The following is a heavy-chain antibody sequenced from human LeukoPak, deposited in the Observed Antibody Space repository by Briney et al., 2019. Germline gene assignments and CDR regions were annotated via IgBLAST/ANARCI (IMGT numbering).Heavy chain of an antibody. Sequence: PGGSLRLSCAASGFTFSSYAMSWVRHAPGRGLEWVSAISGSGGSTYYADSVKGRFTISRDNSKNTLYLQMNSLRAEDTAVYYCAKVPFSSPGRAHFDYWGQGTLVTVSS. J-gene: IGHJ4*02. CDR1: GFTFSSYA. D-gene: IGHD6-13*01. CDR3: AKVPFSSPGRAHFDY. CDR2: ISGSGGST. V-gene: IGHV3-23*01.